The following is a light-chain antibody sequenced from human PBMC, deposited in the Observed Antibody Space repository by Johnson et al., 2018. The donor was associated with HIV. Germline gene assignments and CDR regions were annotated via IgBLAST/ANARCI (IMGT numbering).Light chain of an antibody. J-gene: IGLJ1*01. Sequence: QSVLTQPPSVSAAPGQKVTISCSGSSSNIGNNFVSWYQQLPGTAPKLLIYANNKRPSGIPDRFSGSKSGASATLDITGLQTGDEADYYCGTWDNSLNVYVFGTGTKVTVL. CDR3: GTWDNSLNVYV. V-gene: IGLV1-51*02. CDR2: ANN. CDR1: SSNIGNNF.